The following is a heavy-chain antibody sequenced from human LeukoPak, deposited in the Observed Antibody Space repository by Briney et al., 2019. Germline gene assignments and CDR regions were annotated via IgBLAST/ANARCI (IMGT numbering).Heavy chain of an antibody. V-gene: IGHV1-18*01. CDR1: GFTFNHYG. CDR2: ISAYSGIT. Sequence: GASVKVSCKASGFTFNHYGFSWVRQAPGQGLDWMGWISAYSGITNYAQRFRGRLTVTTDTSTSAVYMELRSLRSDDTAIYYCARGGLSTEAHGLDVWGQGATVTVSS. J-gene: IGHJ6*02. CDR3: ARGGLSTEAHGLDV. D-gene: IGHD3-16*01.